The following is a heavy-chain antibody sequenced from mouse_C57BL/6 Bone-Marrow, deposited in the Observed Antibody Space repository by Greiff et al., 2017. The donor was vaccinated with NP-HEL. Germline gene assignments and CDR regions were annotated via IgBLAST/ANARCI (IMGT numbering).Heavy chain of an antibody. CDR1: GYTFTSYW. D-gene: IGHD1-1*01. V-gene: IGHV1-72*01. CDR2: IDPNSGGT. CDR3: ARSSPLLLRYPHWYFDV. Sequence: QVQLQQPGAELVKPGASVKLSCKASGYTFTSYWMHWVKQRPGRGLEWIGRIDPNSGGTKYNEKFKSKATLTVDKPSSTAYMQLSSLTSEDSAVYYCARSSPLLLRYPHWYFDVWGTGTTVTVSS. J-gene: IGHJ1*03.